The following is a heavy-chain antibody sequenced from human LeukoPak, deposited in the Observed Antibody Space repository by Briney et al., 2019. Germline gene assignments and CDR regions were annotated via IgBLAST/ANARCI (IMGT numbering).Heavy chain of an antibody. CDR1: GGSISSYY. CDR3: ASFYDFWSGYLN. D-gene: IGHD3-3*01. Sequence: SETLSLTCTVSGGSISSYYWDWIRQPPGKGLEWIGYIYYSGSTNYNPSLKSRVTISVDTSKNQFSLKLSSVTAADTAVYYCASFYDFWSGYLNWGQGTLVTVSS. J-gene: IGHJ4*02. V-gene: IGHV4-59*08. CDR2: IYYSGST.